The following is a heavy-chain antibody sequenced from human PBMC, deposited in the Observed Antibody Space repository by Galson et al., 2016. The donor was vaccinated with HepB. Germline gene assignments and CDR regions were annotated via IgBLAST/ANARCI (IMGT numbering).Heavy chain of an antibody. D-gene: IGHD3-3*01. CDR3: ARDRYGLVGVLSGYCDY. Sequence: SLRLSCAASGFTFTSYGFHWVRQAPGKGLEWVAVTQYDGVNKYYADSVMGRFTISRDNSQNILYLQMNNLRADDTAVYFCARDRYGLVGVLSGYCDYWGQGTLVTVSS. J-gene: IGHJ4*02. V-gene: IGHV3-33*05. CDR2: TQYDGVNK. CDR1: GFTFTSYG.